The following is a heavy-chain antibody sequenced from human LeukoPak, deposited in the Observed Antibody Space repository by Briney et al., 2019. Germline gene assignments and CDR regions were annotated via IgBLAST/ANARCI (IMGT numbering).Heavy chain of an antibody. Sequence: ASVKVSCKVSGYTLTELSMHWVRQALGKGLEWMGGFDPEDGETIYAQKVQGRVTMTEDTSTDTAYMELSSLRSEDTAVYYCATVLSPLKTTSAFDIWGQGTMVTVSS. J-gene: IGHJ3*02. CDR1: GYTLTELS. D-gene: IGHD4-17*01. CDR2: FDPEDGET. V-gene: IGHV1-24*01. CDR3: ATVLSPLKTTSAFDI.